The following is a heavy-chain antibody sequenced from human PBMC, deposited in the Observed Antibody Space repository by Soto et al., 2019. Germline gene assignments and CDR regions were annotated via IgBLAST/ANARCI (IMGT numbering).Heavy chain of an antibody. D-gene: IGHD4-17*01. Sequence: QVHLVQSGAEVKKPGASVKVSCKASGYTFIDYSIHWVRQAPGDGLEWIGWINVATGSTKYSQQFQDRVTSTRHTSASTAYMDRSSLRSEDTAIYYCVRDKNAYGDHGCFGLWGKGTLVTVSS. CDR3: VRDKNAYGDHGCFGL. CDR1: GYTFIDYS. CDR2: INVATGST. J-gene: IGHJ4*02. V-gene: IGHV1-3*01.